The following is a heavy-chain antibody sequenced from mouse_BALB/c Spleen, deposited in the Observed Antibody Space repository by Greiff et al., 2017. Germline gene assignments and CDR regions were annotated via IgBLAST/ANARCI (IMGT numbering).Heavy chain of an antibody. V-gene: IGHV1-18*01. CDR1: GYTFTDYN. D-gene: IGHD1-1*01. CDR3: ARGLGYYGSSYGWYFDV. J-gene: IGHJ1*01. CDR2: INPNNGGT. Sequence: VQLQQSGPELVKPGASVKIPCKASGYTFTDYNMDWVKQSHGKSLEWIGDINPNNGGTIYNQKFKGKATLTVDKSSSTAYMELRSLTSEDTAVYYCARGLGYYGSSYGWYFDVWGAGTTVTVSS.